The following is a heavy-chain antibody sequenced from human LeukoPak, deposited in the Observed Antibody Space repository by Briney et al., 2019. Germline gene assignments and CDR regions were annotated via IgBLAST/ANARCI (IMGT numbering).Heavy chain of an antibody. CDR2: ISYDGSNK. CDR3: AKDDSSSGWYSHYYYGMDV. CDR1: GFTFSSYG. V-gene: IGHV3-30*18. D-gene: IGHD6-19*01. Sequence: GRSLRLSCAASGFTFSSYGMHWVRQAPGKGLEWVAVISYDGSNKYYADSVKGRFTISRDNSKNTLYLQMNSLRAEDTAVYYCAKDDSSSGWYSHYYYGMDVWGQGTTVTVSS. J-gene: IGHJ6*02.